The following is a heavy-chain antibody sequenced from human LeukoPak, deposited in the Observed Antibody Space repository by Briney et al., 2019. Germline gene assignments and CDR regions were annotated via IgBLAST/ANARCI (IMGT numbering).Heavy chain of an antibody. CDR3: ARAPTSGAGYNSEFDY. CDR2: IIPIFGTA. Sequence: ASVKVSCKPSGATFSSYAISWVRQAPGQGLEWMGGIIPIFGTANYAQKFQGRVTITTDESTSTAYMELSSLRSEDTAVYYCARAPTSGAGYNSEFDYWDQGNLVTVSS. V-gene: IGHV1-69*05. D-gene: IGHD5-24*01. J-gene: IGHJ4*02. CDR1: GATFSSYA.